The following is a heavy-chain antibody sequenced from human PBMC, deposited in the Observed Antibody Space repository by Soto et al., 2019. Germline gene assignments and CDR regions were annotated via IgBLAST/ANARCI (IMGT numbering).Heavy chain of an antibody. J-gene: IGHJ4*02. V-gene: IGHV3-74*01. CDR2: INSDGSST. CDR1: GFTFSSYW. Sequence: EVQLVESGGGLVQPGGSLRLSCAASGFTFSSYWMHWVRQAPGKGLVWVSRINSDGSSTSYADSVKGRFTISRDNAKDRLYLQMTSLRAEDTAVDYCARELTGRWTGRGLWGQGALVTVSS. D-gene: IGHD1-1*01. CDR3: ARELTGRWTGRGL.